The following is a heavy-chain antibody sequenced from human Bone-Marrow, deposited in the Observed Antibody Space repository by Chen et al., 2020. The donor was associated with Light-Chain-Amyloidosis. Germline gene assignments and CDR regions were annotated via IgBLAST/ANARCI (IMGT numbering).Heavy chain of an antibody. CDR1: GFIFNNYA. V-gene: IGHV3-30*04. CDR3: ARESSRGGEESGFDF. J-gene: IGHJ4*02. D-gene: IGHD3-10*01. Sequence: QVQMVESGGGVVQPGRSLRLSCAASGFIFNNYAMHWVRQAPGKGLEWVGGLPHGGRQKFHADYVKGRFTISGDNPKSTLYLQMDRLRTEDTAVYYCARESSRGGEESGFDFWGQGTLVTVSS. CDR2: LPHGGRQK.